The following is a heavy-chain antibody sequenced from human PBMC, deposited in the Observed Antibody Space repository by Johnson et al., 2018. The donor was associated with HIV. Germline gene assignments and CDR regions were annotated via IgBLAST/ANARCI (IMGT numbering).Heavy chain of an antibody. J-gene: IGHJ3*02. CDR1: GFTFSRYG. CDR2: IRYDGSNK. V-gene: IGHV3-30*02. CDR3: ARRLITREGSESPTDAFDI. Sequence: QVQLVESGGGVVQPGGSLRLSCAASGFTFSRYGMHWVRQAPGKGLEWVAFIRYDGSNKYYADSVKGRFTISSDNSKNTLYLQMNSLRVEDTAVYYCARRLITREGSESPTDAFDIWGQGTMVTVSS. D-gene: IGHD1-26*01.